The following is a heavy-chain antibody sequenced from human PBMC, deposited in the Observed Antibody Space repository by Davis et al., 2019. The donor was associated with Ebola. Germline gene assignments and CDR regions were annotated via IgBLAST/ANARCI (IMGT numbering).Heavy chain of an antibody. CDR2: ISYDGSNK. V-gene: IGHV3-30-3*01. Sequence: GESLKISCAASGFTFSSYAMHWVRQAPGKGLEWVAVISYDGSNKYYADSVKGRFTISRDNSKNTLYLQMNSLRAEDTAVYYCARAPKRTTGTTRVRYYYYMDVWGKGTTVTVSS. CDR1: GFTFSSYA. J-gene: IGHJ6*03. D-gene: IGHD1-1*01. CDR3: ARAPKRTTGTTRVRYYYYMDV.